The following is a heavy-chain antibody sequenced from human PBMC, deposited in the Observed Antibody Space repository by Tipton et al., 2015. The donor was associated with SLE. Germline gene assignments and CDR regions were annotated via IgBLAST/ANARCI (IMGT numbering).Heavy chain of an antibody. D-gene: IGHD3-16*01. V-gene: IGHV3-30*04. J-gene: IGHJ2*01. CDR2: TSYDETVK. Sequence: SLRLSCAASGYPVPTFAMHWVRQAPGKGLEWVAVTSYDETVKYFADSVKGRFTISRDESKNTMYLQMNNLKTEDTAVYYCTRDLSGSYTHNWYFVLWGRGTLVTVSS. CDR3: TRDLSGSYTHNWYFVL. CDR1: GYPVPTFA.